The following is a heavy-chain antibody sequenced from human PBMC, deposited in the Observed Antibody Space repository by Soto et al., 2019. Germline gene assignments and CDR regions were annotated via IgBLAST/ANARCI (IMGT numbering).Heavy chain of an antibody. CDR1: GFTFSNAW. CDR3: TTDNAAARRTAGY. D-gene: IGHD6-6*01. J-gene: IGHJ4*02. CDR2: IKSKTDGGTT. V-gene: IGHV3-15*01. Sequence: EVQLVESGGGLVKPGGSLRLSCAASGFTFSNAWMSWVRQAPGKGLEWVGRIKSKTDGGTTDYAAPVKGRFTISRDDSKNTLYLQTNSLKTEDTAVYYCTTDNAAARRTAGYWGQGTLVTVSS.